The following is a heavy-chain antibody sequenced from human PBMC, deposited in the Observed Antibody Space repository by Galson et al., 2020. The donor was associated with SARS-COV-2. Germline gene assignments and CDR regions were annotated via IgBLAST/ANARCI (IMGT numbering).Heavy chain of an antibody. Sequence: GESLKISCAASGFTFSSYAMHWVRQAPGKGLEWVAVISYDGSNKYYADSVKGRFTISRDNSKNTLYLQMNSLRAEDTAVYYCAGEITMLYGMDVWGQGTTVTVSS. CDR2: ISYDGSNK. D-gene: IGHD3-10*02. V-gene: IGHV3-30*04. J-gene: IGHJ6*02. CDR3: AGEITMLYGMDV. CDR1: GFTFSSYA.